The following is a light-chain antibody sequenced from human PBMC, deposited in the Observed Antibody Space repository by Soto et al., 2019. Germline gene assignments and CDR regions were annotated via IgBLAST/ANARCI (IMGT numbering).Light chain of an antibody. V-gene: IGLV1-51*01. Sequence: QSVLAQPPSISAAPGQKVTISCSGSSSNIGGNYVSWYQHVPRTAPKLLIYDNYKRASGIPDRFSASKSGTSATLGITGLQTGDEDDYYCGTWDISLDTVVFGGGTKLTVL. CDR2: DNY. CDR1: SSNIGGNY. J-gene: IGLJ2*01. CDR3: GTWDISLDTVV.